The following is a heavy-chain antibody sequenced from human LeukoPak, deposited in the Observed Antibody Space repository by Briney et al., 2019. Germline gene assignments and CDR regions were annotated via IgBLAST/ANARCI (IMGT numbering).Heavy chain of an antibody. V-gene: IGHV3-23*01. J-gene: IGHJ3*02. Sequence: GGSLRLSCAASGFTFSSYAMSWVRQAPGKGLEWVSAISGSGGSTYYADSVKGRFTISRDNSKNTLYLQMNSLRAEDTAVYYCAKDRYRWLRPPRVVADAFDIWGQGTMVTVSS. CDR2: ISGSGGST. CDR3: AKDRYRWLRPPRVVADAFDI. D-gene: IGHD3-22*01. CDR1: GFTFSSYA.